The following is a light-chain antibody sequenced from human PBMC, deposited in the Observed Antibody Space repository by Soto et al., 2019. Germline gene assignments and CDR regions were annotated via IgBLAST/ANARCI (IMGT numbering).Light chain of an antibody. CDR3: MQRIEFPYT. Sequence: DIVMTQTPPSLPVTPGEPASISCRSSQSLLDSDDGNTYLAWYLQKPGQSPQLLIYTLSSRDSGVPYRFSGSGSGTDFTLKISRVEAEDVGVYYCMQRIEFPYTFGQGTKLEIK. V-gene: IGKV2-40*01. J-gene: IGKJ2*01. CDR1: QSLLDSDDGNTY. CDR2: TLS.